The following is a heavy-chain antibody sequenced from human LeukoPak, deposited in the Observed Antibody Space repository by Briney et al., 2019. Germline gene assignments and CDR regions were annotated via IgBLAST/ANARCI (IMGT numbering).Heavy chain of an antibody. Sequence: GGSLRLSCAVSGLTVSTNYMNWVRQAPGKGLECVSVIYGGGSTYYAASVKGGFTISKDNSKNMLYLQRNGLRLEDTAVYNCAGGGSGYGGTYWGEGTLVTVSS. CDR2: IYGGGST. CDR1: GLTVSTNY. D-gene: IGHD2-15*01. CDR3: AGGGSGYGGTY. J-gene: IGHJ4*02. V-gene: IGHV3-66*01.